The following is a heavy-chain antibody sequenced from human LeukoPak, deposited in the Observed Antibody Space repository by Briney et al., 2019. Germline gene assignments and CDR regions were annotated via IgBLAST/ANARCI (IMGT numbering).Heavy chain of an antibody. CDR3: ARAAYSSGLQDY. CDR2: INHSGST. J-gene: IGHJ4*02. V-gene: IGHV4-34*01. CDR1: GGSFNGYY. Sequence: SETLSLTCAVYGGSFNGYYWSWIRQPPGKGLEWIGEINHSGSTNYNPSLKSRVTISVDTSKNQFSLKLSSVTAADTAVYYCARAAYSSGLQDYWGQGTLVTVSS. D-gene: IGHD6-19*01.